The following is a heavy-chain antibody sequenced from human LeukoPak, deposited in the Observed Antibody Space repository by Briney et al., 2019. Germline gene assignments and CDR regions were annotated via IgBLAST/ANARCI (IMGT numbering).Heavy chain of an antibody. CDR3: ARGGSGSTFDY. CDR1: GGSITYYY. J-gene: IGHJ4*02. CDR2: IYYTGTT. D-gene: IGHD6-19*01. V-gene: IGHV4-59*01. Sequence: PSETLSLTCTVSGGSITYYYWSWIRQPPGKGLELIGYIYYTGTTNYNPSLKSRVTISVDTSQNQFSLKLGSVTAADTAVYYCARGGSGSTFDYWGQGTLVTVSS.